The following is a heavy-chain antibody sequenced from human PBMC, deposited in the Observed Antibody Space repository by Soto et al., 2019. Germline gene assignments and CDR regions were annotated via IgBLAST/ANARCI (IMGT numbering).Heavy chain of an antibody. CDR1: GGTFSSYA. V-gene: IGHV1-69*13. J-gene: IGHJ4*02. Sequence: GASVEVSSKASGGTFSSYAISWVRQAPGQGLEWMGGIIPIFGTANYAQKFQGRVTITADESTSTAYMELSSLRSEDTAVYYCAGTEYSSSSSFRDYWGQGTLVTVSS. CDR2: IIPIFGTA. D-gene: IGHD6-6*01. CDR3: AGTEYSSSSSFRDY.